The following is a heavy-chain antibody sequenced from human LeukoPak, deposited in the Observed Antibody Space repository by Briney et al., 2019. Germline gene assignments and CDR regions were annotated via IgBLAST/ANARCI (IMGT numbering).Heavy chain of an antibody. CDR3: ARSSYGSGDY. V-gene: IGHV3-64*01. D-gene: IGHD3-10*01. Sequence: GGSLRLSCAASGFTFSSFAMHWVRQGPGKGLEYVSAISSNGGSTYYANSVKGRFTISRDNSKNTLYLQMGSLRAEDMAVYYRARSSYGSGDYWGQGTLVTVSS. CDR1: GFTFSSFA. CDR2: ISSNGGST. J-gene: IGHJ4*02.